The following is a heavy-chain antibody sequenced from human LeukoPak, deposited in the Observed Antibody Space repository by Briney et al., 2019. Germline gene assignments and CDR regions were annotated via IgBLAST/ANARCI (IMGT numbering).Heavy chain of an antibody. V-gene: IGHV3-30*18. CDR1: GFTFSSYG. CDR2: ISYDGSNK. Sequence: GRSLRLSCAASGFTFSSYGMHWVRQAPGKGLEWVAVISYDGSNKYYADSVEGRFTISRDNSKNTLYLQMNSLRAEDTAVYYCAKEYYYYGMDVWGQGTTVTVSS. J-gene: IGHJ6*02. CDR3: AKEYYYYGMDV.